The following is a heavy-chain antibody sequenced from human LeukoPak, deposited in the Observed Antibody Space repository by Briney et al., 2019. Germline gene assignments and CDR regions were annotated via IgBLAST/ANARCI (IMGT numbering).Heavy chain of an antibody. CDR3: ARHTWTGTTYYYYYMDV. J-gene: IGHJ6*03. D-gene: IGHD1-7*01. CDR2: ISHSGST. V-gene: IGHV4-34*01. Sequence: KPSETLSLTCAVYGGSLTGYYWSWIRQSPGNGLEWIGEISHSGSTNYNPSLKSRVTISLDTSKNQFSLKLTSVTAADTAVYYCARHTWTGTTYYYYYMDVWGKGTTVTVPS. CDR1: GGSLTGYY.